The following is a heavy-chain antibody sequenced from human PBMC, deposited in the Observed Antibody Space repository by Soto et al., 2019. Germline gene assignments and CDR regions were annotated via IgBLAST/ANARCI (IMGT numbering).Heavy chain of an antibody. CDR1: GFTFSSYA. Sequence: GGSLRLSCAASGFTFSSYAMSWVRQAPGKGLEWVSAISGSGGSTYYADSVKGRFTISRDNSKNTLYLQMNSLRAEDTAVYYCAKDRITIFGVVTPDAFDIWGQGTMVTVSS. CDR3: AKDRITIFGVVTPDAFDI. D-gene: IGHD3-3*01. CDR2: ISGSGGST. J-gene: IGHJ3*02. V-gene: IGHV3-23*01.